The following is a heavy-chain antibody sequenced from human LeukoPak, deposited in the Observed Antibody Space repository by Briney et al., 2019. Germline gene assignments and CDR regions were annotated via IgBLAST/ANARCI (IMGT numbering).Heavy chain of an antibody. Sequence: GGSLRLSCAASGFTFSDYIMNWARQAPGKGLEWVSYISSSSNYIYYADSVKGRFTISRGNAKNSLYLQMNSLRAEDTAVYYCARECMDTTMVDAFDIWGQGTMVTVSS. D-gene: IGHD5-18*01. V-gene: IGHV3-21*01. J-gene: IGHJ3*02. CDR2: ISSSSNYI. CDR3: ARECMDTTMVDAFDI. CDR1: GFTFSDYI.